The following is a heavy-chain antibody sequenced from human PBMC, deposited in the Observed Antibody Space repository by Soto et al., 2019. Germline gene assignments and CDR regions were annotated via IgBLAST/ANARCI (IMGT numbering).Heavy chain of an antibody. CDR1: GGSVSSNRST. CDR2: TYYRSKWYN. J-gene: IGHJ5*01. D-gene: IGHD2-8*01. CDR3: ARLIGNSWLDS. Sequence: SFSLSFAISGGSVSSNRSTLGWTRQDFLSGLQWLGRTYYRSKWYNDYAVSVKGRITINPDTSNNQLSLQLNSVTPDDTAVYYCARLIGNSWLDSWGQGTLVTVSS. V-gene: IGHV6-1*01.